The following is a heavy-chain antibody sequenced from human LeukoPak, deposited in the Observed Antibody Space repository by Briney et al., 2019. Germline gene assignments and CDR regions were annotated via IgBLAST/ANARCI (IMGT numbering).Heavy chain of an antibody. D-gene: IGHD3-9*01. CDR1: GFTFSSYG. Sequence: GGSLRLSCAAPGFTFSSYGMHWVRQAPGKGLEWVAVISYDGSNKYYADSVKGRFTISRDNSKNTLYLQMNSLRAEDTAVYYCAKDALRYFDGDAFGIWGQGTMVTVSS. J-gene: IGHJ3*02. CDR2: ISYDGSNK. CDR3: AKDALRYFDGDAFGI. V-gene: IGHV3-30*18.